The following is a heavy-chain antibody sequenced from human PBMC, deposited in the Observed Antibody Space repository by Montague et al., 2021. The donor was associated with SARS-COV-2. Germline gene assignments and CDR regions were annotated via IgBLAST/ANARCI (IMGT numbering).Heavy chain of an antibody. CDR1: GGSLSPYY. Sequence: SETLSLTCTVYGGSLSPYYWGWIRQSPGKGLERIGEIHHSGSTNYNPSLKSRLTISRDMSSNQFSLKLDSATAADAAIYYCARGARPVKGHPAGTFFTGFDPWGQGTLVTVSS. V-gene: IGHV4-34*01. CDR2: IHHSGST. CDR3: ARGARPVKGHPAGTFFTGFDP. D-gene: IGHD3-10*01. J-gene: IGHJ5*02.